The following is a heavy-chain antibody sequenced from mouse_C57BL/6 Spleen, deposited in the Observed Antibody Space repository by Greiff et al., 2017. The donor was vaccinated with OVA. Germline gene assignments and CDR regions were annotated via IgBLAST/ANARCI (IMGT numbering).Heavy chain of an antibody. D-gene: IGHD2-4*01. J-gene: IGHJ4*01. Sequence: EVKVEESGGGLVKPGGSLKLSCAASGFTFSSYTMSWVRQTPEKRLEWVATISGGGGNTYYPDSVKGRFTISRDNAKNTLYLQMSSLRSEDTALYYCARIYDYDDAMDYWGQGTSVTVSS. CDR3: ARIYDYDDAMDY. V-gene: IGHV5-9*01. CDR2: ISGGGGNT. CDR1: GFTFSSYT.